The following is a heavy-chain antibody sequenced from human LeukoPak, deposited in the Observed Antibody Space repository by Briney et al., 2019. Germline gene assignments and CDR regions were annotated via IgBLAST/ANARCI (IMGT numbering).Heavy chain of an antibody. J-gene: IGHJ4*02. Sequence: VGSLRLSCAASGFTFSSYEMNWVRQAPGTRLEWGSYISSSGSTIYYADSVKGRFTISRDNAKNSLYLQMNSLRAEDTAVYYCARASYSSSWYDYFDYWGQGTLVTVSS. D-gene: IGHD6-13*01. CDR2: ISSSGSTI. CDR1: GFTFSSYE. V-gene: IGHV3-48*03. CDR3: ARASYSSSWYDYFDY.